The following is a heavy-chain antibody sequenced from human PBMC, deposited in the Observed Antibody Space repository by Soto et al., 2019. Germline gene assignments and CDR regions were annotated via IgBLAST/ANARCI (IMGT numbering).Heavy chain of an antibody. D-gene: IGHD3-22*01. V-gene: IGHV3-23*01. CDR2: ISGSGSIT. Sequence: EVQLLESGGGWAQPGGSLRLSCAAPGLTLSRYAMSWVRRAPGRGLEWVSGISGSGSITDYADSVKGRFTISRDNSKNMLYLQLNSLTAEDTAVYYCARAGGSYTRGYALDYWGQGTLVTVSS. CDR3: ARAGGSYTRGYALDY. J-gene: IGHJ4*02. CDR1: GLTLSRYA.